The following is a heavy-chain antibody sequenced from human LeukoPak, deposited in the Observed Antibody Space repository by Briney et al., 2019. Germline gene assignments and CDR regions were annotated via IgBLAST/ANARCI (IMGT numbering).Heavy chain of an antibody. D-gene: IGHD3-22*01. Sequence: GSLRLSCAASGFTFSSYSMNWVRQAPGKGLEWVSSISSSSSYIYYADSVKGRITISRDDSKNTLYLQMNTLRAEDTAVYYCARGVDYYDSSGTIDYWGQGTLVTVSS. J-gene: IGHJ4*02. CDR1: GFTFSSYS. V-gene: IGHV3-21*01. CDR2: ISSSSSYI. CDR3: ARGVDYYDSSGTIDY.